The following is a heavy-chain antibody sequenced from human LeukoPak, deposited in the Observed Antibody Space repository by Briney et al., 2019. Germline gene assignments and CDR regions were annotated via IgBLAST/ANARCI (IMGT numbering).Heavy chain of an antibody. J-gene: IGHJ4*02. V-gene: IGHV1-8*03. CDR2: MNPNSGNT. CDR1: GYTFTSYD. CDR3: ARGPHTIYCGGDCYHDY. Sequence: ASVKVSCKASGYTFTSYDINWVRQATGQGLEWMGWMNPNSGNTGYAQKFQGRVTITRNTSISTAYMELSSLRSEDTAVYYCARGPHTIYCGGDCYHDYWGQGTLVTVSS. D-gene: IGHD2-21*02.